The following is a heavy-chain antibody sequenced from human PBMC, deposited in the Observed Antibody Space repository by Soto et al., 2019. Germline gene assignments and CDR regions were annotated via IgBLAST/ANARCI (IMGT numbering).Heavy chain of an antibody. CDR1: GGSISSGGYH. CDR2: IDYNGST. V-gene: IGHV4-31*03. CDR3: ARFRLYYGLDV. Sequence: QVQLQESGPGLVKPSQTLSLTCTVSGGSISSGGYHWSWIRQHPGKSLEWIGYIDYNGSTYYNPSLKSRVTISIDTSKNQFSLKLSSVTAADTAMYYCARFRLYYGLDVWGQGTTVTVSS. J-gene: IGHJ6*02. D-gene: IGHD6-19*01.